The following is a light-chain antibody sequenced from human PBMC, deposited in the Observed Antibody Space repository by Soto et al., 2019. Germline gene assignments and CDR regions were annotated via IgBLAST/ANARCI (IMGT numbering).Light chain of an antibody. J-gene: IGLJ1*01. V-gene: IGLV2-14*03. CDR3: SSYTTSSPHV. CDR1: SSDVGYYNY. Sequence: QSVLTQPASVSGSPGQSITISCTGTSSDVGYYNYVSWFQQHPGKAPRLVISDVTNRPSGVSSRFSGSKSGNTASLTISGLQAEDEAHYYCSSYTTSSPHVFGTGTKVTVL. CDR2: DVT.